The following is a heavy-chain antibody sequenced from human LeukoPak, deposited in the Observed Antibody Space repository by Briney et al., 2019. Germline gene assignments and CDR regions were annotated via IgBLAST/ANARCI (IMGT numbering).Heavy chain of an antibody. CDR3: ARPLDRTEAGAFDI. Sequence: GGSLRLSCAASGFTFSDYYMSWIRQAPGKGLEWVSYISSSGSTICYADSVKGRFTISRDNAKNSLYLQMNSLRAEDTAVYYCARPLDRTEAGAFDIWGQGTMVTVSS. CDR2: ISSSGSTI. CDR1: GFTFSDYY. D-gene: IGHD1-14*01. J-gene: IGHJ3*02. V-gene: IGHV3-11*01.